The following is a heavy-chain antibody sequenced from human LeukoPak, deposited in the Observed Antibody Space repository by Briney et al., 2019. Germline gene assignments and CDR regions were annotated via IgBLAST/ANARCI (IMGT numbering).Heavy chain of an antibody. CDR1: GGTFSSYA. Sequence: SVEVSCKASGGTFSSYAISWVRQAPGQGLEWMGRIIPIFGTANYAQKFQGRVTITTDESTSTAYMELSSLRSEDTAVYYCARTIVVVTAMENEYYFDYWGQGTLVTVSS. CDR3: ARTIVVVTAMENEYYFDY. D-gene: IGHD2-21*02. J-gene: IGHJ4*02. V-gene: IGHV1-69*05. CDR2: IIPIFGTA.